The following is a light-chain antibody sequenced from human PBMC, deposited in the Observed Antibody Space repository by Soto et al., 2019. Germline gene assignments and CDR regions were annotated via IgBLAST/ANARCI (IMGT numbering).Light chain of an antibody. V-gene: IGKV3-15*01. CDR1: QSVGSN. CDR3: QQYNAWPGT. Sequence: EIVMTQSPATLSVSPGERATLSCRASQSVGSNLAWYQQRPGQAPGLLIYGASTRAPGIPARFSGSGSGTEFTLTIASLQSEDFGTYYCQQYNAWPGTFGQGTKVDIK. J-gene: IGKJ1*01. CDR2: GAS.